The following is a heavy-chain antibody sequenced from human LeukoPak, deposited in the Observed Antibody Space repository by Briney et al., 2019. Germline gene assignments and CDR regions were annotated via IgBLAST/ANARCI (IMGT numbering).Heavy chain of an antibody. V-gene: IGHV4-59*01. CDR3: ARTARPDEDILAGSWRGYYYYGMDV. J-gene: IGHJ6*02. Sequence: WESLSLTCTVSGGSISSYYWSWVRQPPGKGLEWVGYIYYSGSTKYNPSPKSRVTTSVDTTTDQISLKLISVTGADTAVFYCARTARPDEDILAGSWRGYYYYGMDVWGQGTTVTVSS. CDR1: GGSISSYY. D-gene: IGHD3-9*01. CDR2: IYYSGST.